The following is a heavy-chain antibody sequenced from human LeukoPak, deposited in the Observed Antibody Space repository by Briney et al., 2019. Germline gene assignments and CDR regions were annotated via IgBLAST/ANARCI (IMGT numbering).Heavy chain of an antibody. V-gene: IGHV3-33*06. CDR1: GFAFSSYG. CDR2: IWYDGSNK. J-gene: IGHJ5*02. D-gene: IGHD2-8*01. CDR3: AKETGLRFDP. Sequence: GGSLRLSCAASGFAFSSYGMHWVRQAPGKGLEWVAVIWYDGSNKYYADSVKGRFTISRDNSKNTLYLQMNSLRAEDTAVYYCAKETGLRFDPWGQGTLVTVSS.